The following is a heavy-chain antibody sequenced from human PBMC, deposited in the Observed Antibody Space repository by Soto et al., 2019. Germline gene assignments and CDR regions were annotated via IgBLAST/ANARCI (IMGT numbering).Heavy chain of an antibody. CDR1: GGSITRGGYF. J-gene: IGHJ6*02. CDR3: ARGSSPHYGMDV. Sequence: SETLSLTCTVSGGSITRGGYFWSWVRQDPGEGLELIGYIYYSGYTYYKPSLKSRLTLSMDTSKNQFSLKLSSVTAADTAVYYCARGSSPHYGMDVWGQGTTVTVSS. CDR2: IYYSGYT. D-gene: IGHD6-6*01. V-gene: IGHV4-31*03.